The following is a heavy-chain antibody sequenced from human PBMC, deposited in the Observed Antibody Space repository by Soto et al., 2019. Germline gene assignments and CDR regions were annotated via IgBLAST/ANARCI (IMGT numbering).Heavy chain of an antibody. V-gene: IGHV1-2*02. J-gene: IGHJ4*02. Sequence: QVQLVQSGAEVKKPGASVNVSCKASGYTFTDYYVHWVRQAPGQGLEWMGWINPNSGGTKSAQKFQGRVTMTRDTSISTAYMELSRLRSDDTAVYYCARRKGDYYDSSGYHYYFDYWGQGTLVTVSS. D-gene: IGHD3-22*01. CDR1: GYTFTDYY. CDR3: ARRKGDYYDSSGYHYYFDY. CDR2: INPNSGGT.